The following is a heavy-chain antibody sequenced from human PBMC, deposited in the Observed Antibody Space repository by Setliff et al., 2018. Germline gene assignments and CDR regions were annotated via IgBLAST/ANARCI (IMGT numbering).Heavy chain of an antibody. CDR3: ADAGSAKGLDI. CDR1: GFTFSDHY. J-gene: IGHJ6*02. CDR2: ITNKVKGYTT. Sequence: PGGSLRLSCAASGFTFSDHYMDWVRQVPGKGLEWIGRITNKVKGYTTEYAASVRGRFTISRDDSKGSLYLQMNSLKTEDTAVYYCADAGSAKGLDIWGQGTTVTVSS. D-gene: IGHD6-19*01. V-gene: IGHV3-72*01.